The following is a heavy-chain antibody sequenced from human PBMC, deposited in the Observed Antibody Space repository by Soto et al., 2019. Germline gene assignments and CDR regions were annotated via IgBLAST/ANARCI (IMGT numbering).Heavy chain of an antibody. D-gene: IGHD3-16*01. CDR3: ARLWGWSVDY. V-gene: IGHV4-4*02. Sequence: PSETLSLTCAVSGDSINSTDWWNWVRQSPGKGLEWIGEIYHGGNIYYNPSLKSRVTISVDKSKNQFSLNLFSVTAADTAVYYCARLWGWSVDYWGQGTLVTVSS. CDR2: IYHGGNI. J-gene: IGHJ4*02. CDR1: GDSINSTDW.